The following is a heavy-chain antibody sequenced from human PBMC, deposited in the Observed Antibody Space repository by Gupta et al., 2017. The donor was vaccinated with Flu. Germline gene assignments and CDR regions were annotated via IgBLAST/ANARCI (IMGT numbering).Heavy chain of an antibody. J-gene: IGHJ4*02. Sequence: EVQLEQSEAEVRKSGESLKISCPVSGHNFTTFWFSWVRQMPGKGLEYMGRIDPSDSYTNYGPSFQGHVTISTDRHSNTAFLQWSSLKASDAAIYYCACLVRGRFDYWGQGTRVIVSS. CDR2: IDPSDSYT. CDR1: GHNFTTFW. V-gene: IGHV5-10-1*01. CDR3: ACLVRGRFDY. D-gene: IGHD1-26*01.